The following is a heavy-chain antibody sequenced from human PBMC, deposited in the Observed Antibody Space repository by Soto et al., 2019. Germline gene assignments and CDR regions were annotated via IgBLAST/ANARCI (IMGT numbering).Heavy chain of an antibody. J-gene: IGHJ6*02. D-gene: IGHD4-17*01. Sequence: EVQLLESGGGLVQPGGSLRLSCAASGFTFSSYAMSWVRQAPGKGLEWVSAISGSGGSTYYADSVKGRFTISRDNSKNTLYLQMDGLRAEDTAVYDCARDHYGDQGTWGMDVWGQGTTVTVSS. CDR3: ARDHYGDQGTWGMDV. CDR2: ISGSGGST. CDR1: GFTFSSYA. V-gene: IGHV3-23*01.